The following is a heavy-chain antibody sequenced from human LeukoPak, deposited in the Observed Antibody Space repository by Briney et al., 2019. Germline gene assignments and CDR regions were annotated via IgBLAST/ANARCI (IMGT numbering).Heavy chain of an antibody. CDR2: ISGSGGST. CDR1: GFTFSSYG. V-gene: IGHV3-23*01. CDR3: AKVWTAYSDDYFDY. J-gene: IGHJ4*02. D-gene: IGHD3/OR15-3a*01. Sequence: GGSLRLSCAASGFTFSSYGMSWVRQAPGEGLECVSSISGSGGSTNHADSVKGRFTISRDNSKNTLHLQTNSLRAEDTAVYYCAKVWTAYSDDYFDYWGQGTLVTVSS.